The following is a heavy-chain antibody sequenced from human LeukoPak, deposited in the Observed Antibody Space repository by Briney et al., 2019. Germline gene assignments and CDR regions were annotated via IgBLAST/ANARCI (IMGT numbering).Heavy chain of an antibody. Sequence: GRSLRLSCAASGFSFKRYAMHWVRQAPGKGLEWVAVISYHGNQKYYADSVKGRFTISRDSSQSTLYLHMNSLGPEDTAVYFCARDESLDYWGQGTLVTVSS. CDR2: ISYHGNQK. CDR1: GFSFKRYA. J-gene: IGHJ4*02. V-gene: IGHV3-30*01. CDR3: ARDESLDY.